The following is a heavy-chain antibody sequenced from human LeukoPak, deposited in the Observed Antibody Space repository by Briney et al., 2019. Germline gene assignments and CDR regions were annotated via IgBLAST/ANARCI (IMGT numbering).Heavy chain of an antibody. CDR2: IYTSGST. CDR3: ARAQLSWTFGY. Sequence: SETLSLTCTVSGGSISSGTHYWSWIRQPAGKGLEWIGRIYTSGSTNYNPSLKSRVTISVDTSKNQFSLKLSSVTAADTAVYYCARAQLSWTFGYWGQGTLVTVSS. D-gene: IGHD2-2*01. J-gene: IGHJ4*02. CDR1: GGSISSGTHY. V-gene: IGHV4-61*02.